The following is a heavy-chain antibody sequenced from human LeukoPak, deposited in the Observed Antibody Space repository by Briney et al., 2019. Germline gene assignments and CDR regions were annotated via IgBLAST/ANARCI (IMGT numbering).Heavy chain of an antibody. D-gene: IGHD4-11*01. J-gene: IGHJ6*02. Sequence: ASVKVSCKASGYTFTGYYMHWVRQARGQGLEWXXWISPNSGGTNYAQKFQGRVTMTRDTSISTAYMELSRLRSDDTAVYYCAREPVTYYYGMDVWGQGTTVTVSS. CDR1: GYTFTGYY. V-gene: IGHV1-2*02. CDR3: AREPVTYYYGMDV. CDR2: ISPNSGGT.